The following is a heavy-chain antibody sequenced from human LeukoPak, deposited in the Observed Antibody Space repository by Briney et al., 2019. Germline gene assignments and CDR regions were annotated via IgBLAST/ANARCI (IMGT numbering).Heavy chain of an antibody. D-gene: IGHD6-13*01. V-gene: IGHV3-21*01. Sequence: PGGSLRLSCAASGFTFSSYSMNWVRQAPGKGLEWVSSISSGSSYIYYADSVKGRFTISRDNAKNSLYLQMNSLRAEDTAVYYCARGRHSSSWSPIDYWGQGTLVTVSS. J-gene: IGHJ4*02. CDR2: ISSGSSYI. CDR3: ARGRHSSSWSPIDY. CDR1: GFTFSSYS.